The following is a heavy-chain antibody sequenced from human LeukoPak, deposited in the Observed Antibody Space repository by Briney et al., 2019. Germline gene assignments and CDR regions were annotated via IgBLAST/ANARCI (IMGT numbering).Heavy chain of an antibody. CDR1: GYTFTSYG. V-gene: IGHV1-8*03. CDR2: MNPNSGNT. D-gene: IGHD1-14*01. J-gene: IGHJ4*02. Sequence: ASVKVSCKASGYTFTSYGISWVRQAPGQGLEWMGWMNPNSGNTGYAQKFQGRVTITRNTSISTAYMELSSLRSEDTAVYYCARGTRKGGGYWGQGTLVTVSS. CDR3: ARGTRKGGGY.